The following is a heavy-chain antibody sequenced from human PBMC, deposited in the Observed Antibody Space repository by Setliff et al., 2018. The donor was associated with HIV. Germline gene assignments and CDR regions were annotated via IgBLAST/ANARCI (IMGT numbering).Heavy chain of an antibody. J-gene: IGHJ4*02. CDR1: GHSFTTYF. CDR2: INPSGGEP. Sequence: ASVKVSCKASGHSFTTYFLHWVRQAPEQGLEWMGMINPSGGEPSYAQRFQGRVTMTRDTSTSTVFMDLSSLRSEDTGVYYCAIGSSNWPHRPNNYYFDYWGQGTPVTVSS. CDR3: AIGSSNWPHRPNNYYFDY. D-gene: IGHD6-13*01. V-gene: IGHV1-46*01.